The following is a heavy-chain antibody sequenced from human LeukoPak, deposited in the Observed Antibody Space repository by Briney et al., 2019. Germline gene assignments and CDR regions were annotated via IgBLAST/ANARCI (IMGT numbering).Heavy chain of an antibody. Sequence: GGSLRLSCAASGFTFSTYWMHWVRQAPGQGPVWVSRISPDGSTTTYADSVRGRFSISRDNAKNTLYMQMNSLRVDDTAVYYCVRGSSTWSPLGDYWGQGTLVSVST. D-gene: IGHD6-13*01. CDR1: GFTFSTYW. V-gene: IGHV3-74*01. CDR3: VRGSSTWSPLGDY. CDR2: ISPDGSTT. J-gene: IGHJ4*02.